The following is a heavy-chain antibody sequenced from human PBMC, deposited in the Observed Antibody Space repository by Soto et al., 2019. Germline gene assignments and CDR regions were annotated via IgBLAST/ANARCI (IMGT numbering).Heavy chain of an antibody. CDR1: GGSINSNTYS. V-gene: IGHV4-39*01. CDR3: ARRGLGNFFDY. J-gene: IGHJ4*02. D-gene: IGHD6-19*01. Sequence: SETLSLTCTVSGGSINSNTYSWAWIRQPPEKGLEWIGTIYYSGSTYYNPSLKSQVTISVDTSKNEFSLKLSSVTAADTAVFYCARRGLGNFFDYWGQGALVTVSS. CDR2: IYYSGST.